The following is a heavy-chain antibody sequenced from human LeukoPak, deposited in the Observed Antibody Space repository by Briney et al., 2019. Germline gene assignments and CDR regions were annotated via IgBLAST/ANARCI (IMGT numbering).Heavy chain of an antibody. CDR1: GFTFSSYG. V-gene: IGHV3-30*02. J-gene: IGHJ4*02. CDR3: AKDYAGGSVLDY. Sequence: GGSLRLSCAASGFTFSSYGMHWVRQAPGKGLEWVAFIRYDGSNKYYADSVKGRFTISRDNAKNSLYLQMNSLRAEDTALYYCAKDYAGGSVLDYWGQGTLVTVSS. CDR2: IRYDGSNK. D-gene: IGHD3-16*01.